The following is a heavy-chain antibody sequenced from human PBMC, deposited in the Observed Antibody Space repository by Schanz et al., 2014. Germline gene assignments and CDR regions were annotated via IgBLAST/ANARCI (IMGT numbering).Heavy chain of an antibody. D-gene: IGHD1-1*01. CDR3: TRGNALDV. CDR2: IYYTAST. V-gene: IGHV4-59*01. CDR1: GGSISSYY. Sequence: QVQLQESGPGLVKPSESLSLTCTVSGGSISSYYWSWIRQPPGKGLEWIGYIYYTASTNYNPSLRSRVTISADTSKNQCSLKLTSVTAADSAVYFCTRGNALDVWGQGTTVTVSS. J-gene: IGHJ6*02.